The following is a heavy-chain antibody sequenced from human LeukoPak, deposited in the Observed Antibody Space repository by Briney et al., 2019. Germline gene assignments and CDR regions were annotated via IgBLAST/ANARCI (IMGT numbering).Heavy chain of an antibody. CDR2: IWYGGSDK. CDR1: GFSFRSHG. V-gene: IGHV3-33*01. D-gene: IGHD5/OR15-5a*01. J-gene: IGHJ4*02. Sequence: PGGSLRLSCAASGFSFRSHGMHWVRQAPGKGLEWVADIWYGGSDKYYADSVRGRFTISRDNSKNMMYLQMNSLRADDTGLYDCARERSSVYIDFWGQGTPVTVPP. CDR3: ARERSSVYIDF.